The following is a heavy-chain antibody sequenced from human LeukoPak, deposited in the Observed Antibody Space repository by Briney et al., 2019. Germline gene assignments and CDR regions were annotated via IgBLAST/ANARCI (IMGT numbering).Heavy chain of an antibody. V-gene: IGHV4-61*02. J-gene: IGHJ4*02. CDR1: GGSISSGSYY. Sequence: SQTLSLTCTVSGGSISSGSYYWSWIRQPAGKGLEWIGRIYTSGSTNYNPSLKSRVTISVDTSKNQFSLKLSSVTAADTAVYYCARDPTYYYDSSGPGGFDYWGQRTLVTVSS. CDR3: ARDPTYYYDSSGPGGFDY. D-gene: IGHD3-22*01. CDR2: IYTSGST.